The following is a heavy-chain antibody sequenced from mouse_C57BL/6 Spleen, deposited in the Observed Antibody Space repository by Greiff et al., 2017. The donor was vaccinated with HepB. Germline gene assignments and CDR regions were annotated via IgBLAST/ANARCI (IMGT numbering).Heavy chain of an antibody. J-gene: IGHJ2*01. CDR3: ASGGLHYYFDY. D-gene: IGHD2-4*01. CDR1: GFTFSSYG. CDR2: ISSGGSYT. Sequence: EVMLVESGGDLVKPGGSLKLSCAASGFTFSSYGMPWVRQTPDKRLEWVATISSGGSYTYYPDSVKGRFTISRDNAKNTLYLQMSSLKSEDTAMYYCASGGLHYYFDYWGQGTTLTVSS. V-gene: IGHV5-6*01.